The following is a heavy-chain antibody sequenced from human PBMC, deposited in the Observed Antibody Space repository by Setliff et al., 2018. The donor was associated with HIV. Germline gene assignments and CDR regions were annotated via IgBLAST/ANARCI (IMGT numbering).Heavy chain of an antibody. Sequence: SETLSLTCTVSGGSISSHYWSWIRQPPGKGLEWIGYIYYSGSTNYNPSLKSRVTISVDTSKNQFSLKLSSVTAADTAIYYCGRAYGPIEAFDIWGQGTMVTVSS. V-gene: IGHV4-59*11. CDR2: IYYSGST. J-gene: IGHJ3*02. CDR1: GGSISSHY. D-gene: IGHD4-17*01. CDR3: GRAYGPIEAFDI.